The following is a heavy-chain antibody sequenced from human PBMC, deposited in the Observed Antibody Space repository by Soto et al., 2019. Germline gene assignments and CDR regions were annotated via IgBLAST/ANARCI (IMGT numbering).Heavy chain of an antibody. CDR1: GYTFSRYG. Sequence: ASVKVSFKASGYTFSRYGISWVRQAPGQGLEWMGWISGYNGDTKYAQKVQGRVTMTIDTSTYTAYMELGSLTSDDSAIYYCAKNGQPPYYYYGMDVWGQGTTVTVSS. CDR2: ISGYNGDT. D-gene: IGHD2-8*01. V-gene: IGHV1-18*01. CDR3: AKNGQPPYYYYGMDV. J-gene: IGHJ6*02.